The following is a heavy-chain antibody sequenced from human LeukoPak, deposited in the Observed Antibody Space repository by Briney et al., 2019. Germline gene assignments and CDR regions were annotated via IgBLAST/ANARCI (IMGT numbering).Heavy chain of an antibody. CDR3: AKADLEWPLNAFDI. D-gene: IGHD3-3*01. Sequence: PGGSLRLSCAASGFTFSSYAMSWVRQAPGKGLEWVSTISGSGGSTYYADSMKGRFTISRDNSKNTLYLQMNSLRAEDTAVYYCAKADLEWPLNAFDIWGQGTMVTVSS. CDR2: ISGSGGST. V-gene: IGHV3-23*01. CDR1: GFTFSSYA. J-gene: IGHJ3*02.